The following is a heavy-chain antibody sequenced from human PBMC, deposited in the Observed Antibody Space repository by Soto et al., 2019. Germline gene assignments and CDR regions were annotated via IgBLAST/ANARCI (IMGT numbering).Heavy chain of an antibody. CDR2: ISAYNGNT. Sequence: GASVKVSCKASGYTFTSYGISWVRQAPGQGLEWMGWISAYNGNTNYAQKLQGRVTMTPDTSTSTAYMELRSLRSDDTAVYYCARVAAYSSSWYSLSDAFDIWGQGTMVTVSS. J-gene: IGHJ3*02. V-gene: IGHV1-18*01. D-gene: IGHD6-13*01. CDR1: GYTFTSYG. CDR3: ARVAAYSSSWYSLSDAFDI.